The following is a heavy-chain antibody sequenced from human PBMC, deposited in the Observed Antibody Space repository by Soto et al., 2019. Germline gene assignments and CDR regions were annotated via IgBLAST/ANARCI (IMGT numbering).Heavy chain of an antibody. D-gene: IGHD3-22*01. V-gene: IGHV4-59*01. CDR1: GGSISSYY. CDR2: IYYSGST. Sequence: QVQLQESGPGLVKPSETLSLTCTVSGGSISSYYWSWIRQPPGKGLEWIGYIYYSGSTNYNPSLKSRVTISVDTSKNQFSLKLSSVTAADTAVYYCARGGDSDYFDYWGQGTLVTVSS. J-gene: IGHJ4*02. CDR3: ARGGDSDYFDY.